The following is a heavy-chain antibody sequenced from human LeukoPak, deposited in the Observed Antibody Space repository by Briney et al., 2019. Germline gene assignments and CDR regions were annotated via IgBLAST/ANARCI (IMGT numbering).Heavy chain of an antibody. D-gene: IGHD6-13*01. CDR2: TYYRSKWYN. Sequence: SQTLSLTCAISGDSVSSNSAAWNWIRQSPSRGLEWLGRTYYRSKWYNDYAVSVKSRITINPDTSKNQFSLQLNSVTPEDTAVYYCARGQQLYQGYYYYYMDVWGKGTTVTVSS. J-gene: IGHJ6*03. CDR1: GDSVSSNSAA. V-gene: IGHV6-1*01. CDR3: ARGQQLYQGYYYYYMDV.